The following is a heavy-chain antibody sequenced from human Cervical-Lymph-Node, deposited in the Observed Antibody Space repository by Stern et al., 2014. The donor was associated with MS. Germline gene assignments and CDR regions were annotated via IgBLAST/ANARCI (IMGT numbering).Heavy chain of an antibody. CDR1: GYIFTGHY. CDR2: INPNNGAT. Sequence: QVQLVQSGAEVKKPGASVKVSCKASGYIFTGHYIQWVRQAPGQGLEWMGRINPNNGATSYAQKFQGRVTVTRDTSIRTAYMKLRRLTSDDTAVYYCARYKVGNGYDGDLFDPWGQGTLVTVSS. J-gene: IGHJ5*02. V-gene: IGHV1-2*06. CDR3: ARYKVGNGYDGDLFDP. D-gene: IGHD5-12*01.